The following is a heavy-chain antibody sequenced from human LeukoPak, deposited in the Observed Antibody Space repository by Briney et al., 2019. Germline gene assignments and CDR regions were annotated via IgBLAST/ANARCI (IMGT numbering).Heavy chain of an antibody. CDR1: GGSISSGGYS. D-gene: IGHD6-19*01. CDR2: IYHSGST. Sequence: SETLSLTCAVSGGSISSGGYSWSWIRQPPGKGLEWIGYIYHSGSTYYNPSLKSRVTISVDRSKNQFSLKLSSVTAADTAVYYCARQRSSGSIINPWGQGTLVTVSS. V-gene: IGHV4-30-2*01. CDR3: ARQRSSGSIINP. J-gene: IGHJ5*02.